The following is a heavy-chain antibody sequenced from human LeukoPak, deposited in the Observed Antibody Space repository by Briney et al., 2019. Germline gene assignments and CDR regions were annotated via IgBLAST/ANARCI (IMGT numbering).Heavy chain of an antibody. CDR2: IIPILGIA. J-gene: IGHJ4*02. D-gene: IGHD1-26*01. V-gene: IGHV1-69*04. CDR1: GGTFSSYA. Sequence: SVKVSCKASGGTFSSYAISWVRQAPGQGLEWMGRIIPILGIANYAQKFQGRVTITADKSTSTAYMELSSLRSEDTAVYYCATGGWSSNFDYWGQGTLVTVSS. CDR3: ATGGWSSNFDY.